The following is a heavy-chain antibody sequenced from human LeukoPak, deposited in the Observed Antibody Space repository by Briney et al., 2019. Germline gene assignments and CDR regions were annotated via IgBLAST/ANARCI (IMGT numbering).Heavy chain of an antibody. Sequence: GSLRLSCAASGIAVIGNYMSWVRQPPGKGLEWVSFISINTDTFYADSVRGRFTISRDSSKNTLFLQMNSLRDEDSAVYYCAIAQSWDELFDSWGQGTLVTVSS. V-gene: IGHV3-53*01. J-gene: IGHJ4*02. CDR1: GIAVIGNY. D-gene: IGHD1-26*01. CDR2: ISINTDT. CDR3: AIAQSWDELFDS.